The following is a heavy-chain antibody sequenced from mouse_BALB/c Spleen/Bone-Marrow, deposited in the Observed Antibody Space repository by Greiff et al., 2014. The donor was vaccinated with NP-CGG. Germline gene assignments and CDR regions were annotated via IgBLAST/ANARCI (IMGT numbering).Heavy chain of an antibody. CDR3: TREREGDGYYDFDY. Sequence: QVQLKESGPGLVAPSQSLTITCTVSGFSLASYGIHWVRQPPGKGLEWLGVKWAGGATNYNSALMSRLSISKDNSKSQVFLKMNSLQIDDTAMFYCTREREGDGYYDFDYWGQGTIFTVSS. V-gene: IGHV2-9*02. CDR1: GFSLASYG. CDR2: KWAGGAT. J-gene: IGHJ2*01. D-gene: IGHD2-3*01.